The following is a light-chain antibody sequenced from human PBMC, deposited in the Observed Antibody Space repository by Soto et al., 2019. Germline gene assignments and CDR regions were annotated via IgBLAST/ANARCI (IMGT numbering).Light chain of an antibody. Sequence: QSVLTQPPSASGSPGQSVTISCTGTSSDVGGYNYVSWYQQHPGKAPKLMIYEVSKRPSGVPDRFSGSKSGNTASLTVSGLQAVDEADYYCSSYAGSNNFGVFGTGTKVTVL. J-gene: IGLJ1*01. CDR2: EVS. V-gene: IGLV2-8*01. CDR3: SSYAGSNNFGV. CDR1: SSDVGGYNY.